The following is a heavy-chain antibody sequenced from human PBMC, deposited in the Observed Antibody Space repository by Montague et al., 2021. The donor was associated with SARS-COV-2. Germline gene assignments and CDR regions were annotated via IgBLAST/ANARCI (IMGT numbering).Heavy chain of an antibody. CDR2: IYTSGST. CDR3: ARDMRVLYGAVTTYYYYGMDD. CDR1: GGSISSYY. J-gene: IGHJ6*02. Sequence: SETLSLTCTVSGGSISSYYWSWIRQPAGKGLEWIGRIYTSGSTNYNPSLKSRVTMSVDTSKNQFSLKLSSVTAADTAVYYCARDMRVLYGAVTTYYYYGMDDWGQGTTVTVSS. D-gene: IGHD4-17*01. V-gene: IGHV4-4*07.